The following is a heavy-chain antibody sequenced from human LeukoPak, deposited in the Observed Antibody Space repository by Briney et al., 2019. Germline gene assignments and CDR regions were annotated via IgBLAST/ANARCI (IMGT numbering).Heavy chain of an antibody. D-gene: IGHD3-10*01. V-gene: IGHV3-7*01. CDR3: AGGIAMVRGGDV. CDR2: IKQDGSEK. CDR1: GLTFSTYW. J-gene: IGHJ6*04. Sequence: GGSLRLSCAASGLTFSTYWMTWVRQAPGKGLEWVANIKQDGSEKNYVDSVKGRFTISRDNAKNSLYLQMNSLSVEDTAYYCAGGIAMVRGGDVWGKGTTVTVSS.